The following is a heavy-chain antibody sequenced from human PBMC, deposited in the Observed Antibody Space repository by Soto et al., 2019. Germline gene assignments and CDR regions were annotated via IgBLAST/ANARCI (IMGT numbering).Heavy chain of an antibody. CDR2: ISGSGGST. CDR1: GFTFSTYA. V-gene: IGHV3-23*01. D-gene: IGHD6-19*01. Sequence: GGSLRLSCAASGFTFSTYAMTWVRQAPGKGLEWVSAISGSGGSTYYADSVKGRFTISRDNSKNTLHVQMNSLRAEDTAVYYCAKGYSSGWQITYFDNWGQGTLVTVSS. CDR3: AKGYSSGWQITYFDN. J-gene: IGHJ4*02.